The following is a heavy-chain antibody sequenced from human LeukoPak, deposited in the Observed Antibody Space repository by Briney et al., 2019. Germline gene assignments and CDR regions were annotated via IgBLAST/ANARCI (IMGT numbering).Heavy chain of an antibody. CDR1: GFRFNTYW. V-gene: IGHV3-7*03. CDR3: ARDATAFLMDFDY. CDR2: IKQDGNEK. D-gene: IGHD6-25*01. J-gene: IGHJ4*02. Sequence: GGSLRLSCAASGFRFNTYWMSWVRQAPGKGLEWVANIKQDGNEKYYADSVKGRFTISRDNGKNSLDLQMNSLRAEDTALYYCARDATAFLMDFDYWGQGTLVTVSS.